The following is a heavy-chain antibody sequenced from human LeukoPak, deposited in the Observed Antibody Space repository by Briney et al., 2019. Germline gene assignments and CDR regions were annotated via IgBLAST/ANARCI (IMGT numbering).Heavy chain of an antibody. CDR2: ISGSGGST. CDR3: AKGGHYDILTGPFRVRRYWYFDL. Sequence: GGSLRLSCAASGFTFSSYAMSWVRQAPGKGLEWVSAISGSGGSTYYADSVKGRFTISRDNSKNTLYLQMNSLRADDTAVYYCAKGGHYDILTGPFRVRRYWYFDLWGRGTLVTVSS. J-gene: IGHJ2*01. D-gene: IGHD3-9*01. V-gene: IGHV3-23*01. CDR1: GFTFSSYA.